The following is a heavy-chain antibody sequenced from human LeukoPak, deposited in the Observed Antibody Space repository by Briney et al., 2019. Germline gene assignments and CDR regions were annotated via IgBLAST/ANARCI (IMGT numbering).Heavy chain of an antibody. D-gene: IGHD2-15*01. V-gene: IGHV3-23*01. Sequence: PGGSLRLSCAASGFTFSDYYMSWVRQAPGKGLEWVSAISGSGGSTYYADSVKGRFTISRDNSKNTLYLQMNSLRAEDTAVYYCAKGSHYSLYYFDYWGQGTLVTVSS. CDR2: ISGSGGST. CDR3: AKGSHYSLYYFDY. J-gene: IGHJ4*02. CDR1: GFTFSDYY.